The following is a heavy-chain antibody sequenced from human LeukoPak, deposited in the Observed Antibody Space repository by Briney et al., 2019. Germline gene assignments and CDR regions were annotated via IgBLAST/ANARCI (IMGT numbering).Heavy chain of an antibody. J-gene: IGHJ4*02. V-gene: IGHV3-11*01. Sequence: GGSLRLSCAASGFTFSDYYMSWIRQAPGKGLEWVSYISSSGSTIYYADSVKGRFTISRDNAKNSLYLQMTSMRAEDTAVYYCARISSRWGRYFDYWGQGTLVTVSS. D-gene: IGHD6-13*01. CDR2: ISSSGSTI. CDR1: GFTFSDYY. CDR3: ARISSRWGRYFDY.